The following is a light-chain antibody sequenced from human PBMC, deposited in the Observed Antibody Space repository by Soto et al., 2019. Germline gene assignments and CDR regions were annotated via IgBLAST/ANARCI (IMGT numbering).Light chain of an antibody. CDR2: EVV. V-gene: IGLV2-8*01. Sequence: QSVLTLPPAASGSPGQSVTISCTGTKNDIGVYDFVSWYQHHPGKAPRLIIYEVVQRPSGVPDRFSGSKSGNTDSLAISGLQAEDEADYYCISYRGSDTSYVLGTGTQVTVL. CDR3: ISYRGSDTSYV. J-gene: IGLJ1*01. CDR1: KNDIGVYDF.